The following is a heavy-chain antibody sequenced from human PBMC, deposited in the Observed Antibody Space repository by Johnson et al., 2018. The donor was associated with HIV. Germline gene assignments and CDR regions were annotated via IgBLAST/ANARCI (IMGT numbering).Heavy chain of an antibody. CDR2: ISWNSGSI. CDR3: AKEDGAARAFDI. CDR1: GFTFDDYA. V-gene: IGHV3-9*01. J-gene: IGHJ3*02. D-gene: IGHD6-6*01. Sequence: VQLVESGGGLVQPGRSLRLSCAASGFTFDDYAMHWVRQAPGKGLEWVSGISWNSGSIGYADSVKGRFTISRDNAKNSLYLQMNSLRAEDTALYYCAKEDGAARAFDIWGQGTMVTVSS.